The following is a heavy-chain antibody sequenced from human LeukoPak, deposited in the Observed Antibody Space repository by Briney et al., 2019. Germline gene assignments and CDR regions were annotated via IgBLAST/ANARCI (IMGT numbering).Heavy chain of an antibody. V-gene: IGHV1-8*01. CDR1: GYTFTSYD. CDR3: ATIRSTSCGSFDY. D-gene: IGHD2-2*01. J-gene: IGHJ4*02. CDR2: MNPNSGNT. Sequence: ASVKVSCKASGYTFTSYDINWVRQATAQGLEWMGWMNPNSGNTGYAQKFQGRVTMTRNTSISTAYMELSSLRSEDTAVYYCATIRSTSCGSFDYWGQGTLVTVSS.